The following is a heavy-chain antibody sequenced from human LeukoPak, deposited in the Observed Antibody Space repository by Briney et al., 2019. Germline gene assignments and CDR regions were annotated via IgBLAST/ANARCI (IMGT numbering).Heavy chain of an antibody. CDR3: AKRDGYNSGPFDY. Sequence: PGGSLRLSCAASEFSFSSYWMSWVRQAPGKGLEWVAFIQSDGSDQYYADSVKGRLSISRDNSKNTLYLQMNSLRTEDTAVYYCAKRDGYNSGPFDYWGQGTLVTVSS. V-gene: IGHV3-30*02. J-gene: IGHJ4*02. CDR1: EFSFSSYW. CDR2: IQSDGSDQ. D-gene: IGHD5-24*01.